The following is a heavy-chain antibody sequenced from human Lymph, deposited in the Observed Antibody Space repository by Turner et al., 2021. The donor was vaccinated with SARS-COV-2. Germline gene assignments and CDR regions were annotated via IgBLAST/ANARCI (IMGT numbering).Heavy chain of an antibody. CDR1: GFTFSSYA. CDR2: ISGSGSST. D-gene: IGHD1-1*01. V-gene: IGHV3-23*01. Sequence: EVQLLESGGGLVQPGGSLRLSCAASGFTFSSYAMSWVRQAPGKVLEWVAGISGSGSSTYYADSVKGRFTISRDNSKNTLYLQMNSLRVEDTAIYYCAKDPNWYVLSAVDYWGQGTLVTVSS. J-gene: IGHJ4*02. CDR3: AKDPNWYVLSAVDY.